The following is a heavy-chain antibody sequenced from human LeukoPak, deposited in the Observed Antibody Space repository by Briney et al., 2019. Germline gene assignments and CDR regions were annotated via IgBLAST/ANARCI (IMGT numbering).Heavy chain of an antibody. CDR3: ARGAGWYEY. D-gene: IGHD6-19*01. J-gene: IGHJ4*02. CDR2: ISHSGNT. V-gene: IGHV4-59*02. Sequence: SETLSLTCTVSGGSVSGYYWSWLRQPPGKGLEWIAYISHSGNTNYNPSLKSQVTISKDTSKNQFSLRLNSVTAADTAVYHCARGAGWYEYWGQGTLVTVSS. CDR1: GGSVSGYY.